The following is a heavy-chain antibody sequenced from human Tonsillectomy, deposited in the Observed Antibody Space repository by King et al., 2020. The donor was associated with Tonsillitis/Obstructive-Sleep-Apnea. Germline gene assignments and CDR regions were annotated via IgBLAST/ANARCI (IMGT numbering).Heavy chain of an antibody. V-gene: IGHV3-48*03. CDR1: GFTFSSYE. D-gene: IGHD2-2*01. CDR3: ARDRYIVVIPAAVDAFDI. Sequence: VQLVESGGGLVQPGGSLRLSCAASGFTFSSYELTWVRQAPGKGLEWISFISSSGNIKYYADSVKGRFTISRDNAKNSLYLQMNSLRADDTAVYYCARDRYIVVIPAAVDAFDIWGQGTMVTVSS. J-gene: IGHJ3*02. CDR2: ISSSGNIK.